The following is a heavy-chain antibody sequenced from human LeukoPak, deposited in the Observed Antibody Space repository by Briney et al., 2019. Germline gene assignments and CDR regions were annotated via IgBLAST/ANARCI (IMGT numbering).Heavy chain of an antibody. CDR3: AKGRYYPKDFFDY. J-gene: IGHJ4*02. Sequence: GGSLRLSCAASGFTFSSYAMHWVRQAPGKGLEWVAVISYDGTNKFYADSVKGRFNISRDNSKNTVYLQMNSLRAEDTAVYYCAKGRYYPKDFFDYWGQGTLVTVSS. V-gene: IGHV3-30*18. CDR2: ISYDGTNK. CDR1: GFTFSSYA. D-gene: IGHD3-10*01.